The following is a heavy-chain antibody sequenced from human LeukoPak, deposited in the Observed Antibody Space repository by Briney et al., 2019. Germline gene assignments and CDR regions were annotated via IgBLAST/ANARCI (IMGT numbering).Heavy chain of an antibody. J-gene: IGHJ3*02. CDR3: ARGVHTSSYDSSGYPIPDAFDI. CDR1: GGTFSSYA. Sequence: ASVKVSCKTSGGTFSSYAISWVRQAPGQGLEWMGRIIPILGIANYAQKFQGRVTITADKSTSTAYMELSSVTAADTAVYYCARGVHTSSYDSSGYPIPDAFDIWGQGTMVTVSS. V-gene: IGHV1-69*04. CDR2: IIPILGIA. D-gene: IGHD3-22*01.